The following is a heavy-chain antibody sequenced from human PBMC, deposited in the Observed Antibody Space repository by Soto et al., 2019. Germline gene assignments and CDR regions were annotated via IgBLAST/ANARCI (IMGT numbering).Heavy chain of an antibody. CDR2: TYYRSNWRH. V-gene: IGHV6-1*01. J-gene: IGHJ4*02. CDR3: TRGPRSTSTGTGAF. D-gene: IGHD1-1*01. CDR1: GVTVSSYTTA. Sequence: SQTLSLTCAIYGVTVSSYTTALHCIRSSPSRGLEWLGRTYYRSNWRHDYAVSVKSRITVNPDTSKNHFSLQLNSVTPDDTAVYYCTRGPRSTSTGTGAFWGQGTLVTVSS.